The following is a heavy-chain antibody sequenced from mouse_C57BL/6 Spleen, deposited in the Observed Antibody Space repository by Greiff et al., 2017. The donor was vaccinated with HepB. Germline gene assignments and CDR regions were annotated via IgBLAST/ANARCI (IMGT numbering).Heavy chain of an antibody. CDR2: ISDGGSYT. D-gene: IGHD2-5*01. V-gene: IGHV5-4*01. J-gene: IGHJ3*01. Sequence: EVMLVESGGGLVKPGGSLKLSCAASGFTFSSYAMSWVRQTPEKRLEWVATISDGGSYTYYPDNVKGRFTISRDNAKNNLYLQMSHLKSEDTAMYYCAREGYSNYVDWFAYWGQGTLVTVSA. CDR3: AREGYSNYVDWFAY. CDR1: GFTFSSYA.